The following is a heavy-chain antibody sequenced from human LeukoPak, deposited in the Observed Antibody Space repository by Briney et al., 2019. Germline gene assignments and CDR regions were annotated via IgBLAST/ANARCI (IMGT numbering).Heavy chain of an antibody. J-gene: IGHJ3*02. CDR1: GFTFSSYS. CDR2: ISGSGNTI. Sequence: PGGSLRLSCAASGFTFSSYSMNWVRQAPGTGLEWVSYISGSGNTIYYADSVKGRFIISRDNAKGSLYLQMNSLRDEDTAVYYCARDRGTVTSDASDIWGQGTMVTVSS. V-gene: IGHV3-48*02. D-gene: IGHD4-17*01. CDR3: ARDRGTVTSDASDI.